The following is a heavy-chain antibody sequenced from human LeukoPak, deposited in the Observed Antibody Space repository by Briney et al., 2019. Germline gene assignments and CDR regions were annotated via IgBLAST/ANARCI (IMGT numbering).Heavy chain of an antibody. Sequence: PGGSLRLSCAASGLRFSDYYVSWIRQAPGKGLQWVSYISSGGDIMHYADSVKGRFTSSRDNAKNSGYLEMNSLRAEDTALYYCATIEAVRFHYWGQGTLVTVSS. D-gene: IGHD2/OR15-2a*01. V-gene: IGHV3-11*04. CDR1: GLRFSDYY. CDR3: ATIEAVRFHY. J-gene: IGHJ4*02. CDR2: ISSGGDIM.